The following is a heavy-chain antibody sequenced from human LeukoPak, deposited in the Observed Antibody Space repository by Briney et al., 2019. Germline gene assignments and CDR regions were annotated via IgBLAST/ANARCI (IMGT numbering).Heavy chain of an antibody. CDR1: GGTFSSYA. D-gene: IGHD6-13*01. CDR3: ARSSSLPLFVY. J-gene: IGHJ4*02. Sequence: ASVKVTCKASGGTFSSYAISWVRQPPGQGLEWMGRIIPILGIANYAQKFQGRLTITADKSASTAYTELSSVRSEDTAVYYCARSSSLPLFVYWGQGALVTVSS. V-gene: IGHV1-69*04. CDR2: IIPILGIA.